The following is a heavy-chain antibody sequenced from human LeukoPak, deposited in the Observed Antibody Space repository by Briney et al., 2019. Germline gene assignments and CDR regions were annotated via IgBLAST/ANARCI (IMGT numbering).Heavy chain of an antibody. J-gene: IGHJ4*02. V-gene: IGHV4-30-2*01. Sequence: SETLSLTCTVSGGSISSGGYYWSWIRQPPGKGLEWIGYIYHSGSTYYNPSLKSRVTISVDRSKNQFPLKLSSVTAADTAVYYCARGRPYYFDYWGQGTLVTVSS. CDR1: GGSISSGGYY. CDR3: ARGRPYYFDY. CDR2: IYHSGST.